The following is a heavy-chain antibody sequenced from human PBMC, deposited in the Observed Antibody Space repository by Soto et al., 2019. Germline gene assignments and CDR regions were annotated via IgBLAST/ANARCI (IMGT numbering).Heavy chain of an antibody. V-gene: IGHV3-30*18. CDR3: AKEEGEIATFGMDV. J-gene: IGHJ6*02. CDR1: GFTFSSYG. CDR2: ISYDGSNK. Sequence: QVQLVESGGGVVQPGRSLRLSCAASGFTFSSYGMHWVRQAPGKGLEWVAVISYDGSNKYYADSVKGRFTISRYNSKNTLYLQMNSLRDEDTAVYYCAKEEGEIATFGMDVCGQGTTVTVSS. D-gene: IGHD6-13*01.